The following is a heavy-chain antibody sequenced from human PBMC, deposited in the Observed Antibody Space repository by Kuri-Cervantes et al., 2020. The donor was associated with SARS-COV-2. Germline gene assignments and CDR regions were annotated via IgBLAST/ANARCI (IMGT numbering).Heavy chain of an antibody. Sequence: SVKVSCKASGGTFSSYAISWVRQAPGQGLEWMGGIIPIFGTANYAQKFQGRVTMTRNTSISTAYMELSSLRSEDTAVYYCARGGLATTRDFDYWGQGTLVTVSS. CDR3: ARGGLATTRDFDY. J-gene: IGHJ4*02. D-gene: IGHD5-24*01. CDR1: GGTFSSYA. CDR2: IIPIFGTA. V-gene: IGHV1-69*05.